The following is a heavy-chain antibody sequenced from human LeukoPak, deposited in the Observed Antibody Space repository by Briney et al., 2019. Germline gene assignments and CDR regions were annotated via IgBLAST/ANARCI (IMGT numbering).Heavy chain of an antibody. V-gene: IGHV3-23*01. CDR3: AKRGYSESRPQYYFVY. CDR1: GFTFTSYA. D-gene: IGHD3-22*01. J-gene: IGHJ4*02. CDR2: ISGSGTTT. Sequence: GGSLSLSCAASGFTFTSYAMSWVGQAPGKGLEWISIISGSGTTTYYVDSVKGRFTITRDNSKNPLFLQMNSLRAEDTAVYYCAKRGYSESRPQYYFVYWGQGTQVTVSS.